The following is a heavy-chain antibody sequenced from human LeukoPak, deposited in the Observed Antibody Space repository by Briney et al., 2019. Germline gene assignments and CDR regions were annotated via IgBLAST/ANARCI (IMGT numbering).Heavy chain of an antibody. CDR2: ISGSGGKT. V-gene: IGHV3-23*01. Sequence: GGSLRLSCAASGFTFSSFAMIWVRQAPGKGLEWVSVISGSGGKTYYADSVKGRFTLSRDNSNRTLFLEMSSVRVEDTAVYYCAREGTYYDSSGYYVSWGQGTLVTVSA. J-gene: IGHJ5*02. CDR3: AREGTYYDSSGYYVS. CDR1: GFTFSSFA. D-gene: IGHD3-22*01.